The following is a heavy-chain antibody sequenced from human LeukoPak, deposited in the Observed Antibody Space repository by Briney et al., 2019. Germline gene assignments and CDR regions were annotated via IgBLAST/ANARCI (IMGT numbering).Heavy chain of an antibody. Sequence: SQTLSLTCAISGDSVSSNSASWNWIRQSPSRGLEWLGRTYYKSKWYNDYAVSVKSRITINPDTSKNQFSLQLNSVTPEDTAVYYCAGSGAAQNWFDPWGQGTLVTVSS. CDR3: AGSGAAQNWFDP. CDR1: GDSVSSNSAS. V-gene: IGHV6-1*01. D-gene: IGHD6-13*01. CDR2: TYYKSKWYN. J-gene: IGHJ5*02.